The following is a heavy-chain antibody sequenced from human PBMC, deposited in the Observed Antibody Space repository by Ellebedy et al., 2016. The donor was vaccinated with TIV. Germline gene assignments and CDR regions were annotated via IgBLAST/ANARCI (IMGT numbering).Heavy chain of an antibody. CDR1: GGTFSSYA. CDR3: ARVNVLYDSLRYYYYYMDV. D-gene: IGHD3-9*01. V-gene: IGHV1-69*13. J-gene: IGHJ6*03. Sequence: SVKVSXXASGGTFSSYAISWVRQAPGQGLEWMGGIIPIFGTANYAQKFQGRVTITADESTSTAYMELSSLRSEDTAVYYCARVNVLYDSLRYYYYYMDVWGKGTTVTVSS. CDR2: IIPIFGTA.